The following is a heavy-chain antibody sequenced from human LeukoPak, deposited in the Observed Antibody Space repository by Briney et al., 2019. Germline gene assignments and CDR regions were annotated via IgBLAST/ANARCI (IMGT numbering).Heavy chain of an antibody. J-gene: IGHJ5*02. CDR1: GGSISSYY. CDR3: ARDKGDYGDYYWFDP. V-gene: IGHV4-59*01. Sequence: SETLSLTCTVSGGSISSYYWSWLRQPPGKGLEWTGYIYYSGSTNYNPSLKSRVTISVDTSKNQFSLKLSSVTAADTAVYYCARDKGDYGDYYWFDPWGQGTLVTVSS. CDR2: IYYSGST. D-gene: IGHD4-17*01.